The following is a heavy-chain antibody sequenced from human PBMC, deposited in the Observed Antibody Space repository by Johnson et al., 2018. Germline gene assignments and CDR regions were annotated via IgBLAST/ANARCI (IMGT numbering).Heavy chain of an antibody. CDR2: IYYSGST. D-gene: IGHD6-13*01. CDR3: ASSGSISWYGEYAFDI. Sequence: QVQLQESGPGLVKPSETLSLTCTVSGGSISSYYWSWIRQPPGKGLEWIGYIYYSGSTNYSPSLKSRVTISVDTSKNQFSLKLSPVTAADPAVYYCASSGSISWYGEYAFDIWGQGTMVTVSS. V-gene: IGHV4-59*01. CDR1: GGSISSYY. J-gene: IGHJ3*02.